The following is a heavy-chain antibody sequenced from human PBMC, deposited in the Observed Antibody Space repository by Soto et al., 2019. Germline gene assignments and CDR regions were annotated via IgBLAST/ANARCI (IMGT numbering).Heavy chain of an antibody. CDR2: ISSSSSTI. CDR1: GFTFSSYS. J-gene: IGHJ6*02. V-gene: IGHV3-48*02. CDR3: ARDRPSSLVVVAARGLYYGMDV. D-gene: IGHD2-15*01. Sequence: PGGSLRLSCAASGFTFSSYSMNWVRQAPGKGLEWVSYISSSSSTIYYADSVKGRFTISRDNAKNSLYLQMNSLRDEDTAVYYCARDRPSSLVVVAARGLYYGMDVWGQGTTVTVSS.